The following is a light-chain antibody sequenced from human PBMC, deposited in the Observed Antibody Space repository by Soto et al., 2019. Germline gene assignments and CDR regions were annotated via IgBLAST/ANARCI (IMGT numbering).Light chain of an antibody. J-gene: IGKJ1*01. CDR3: QHYGGSPPVT. CDR1: QSVSSN. Sequence: EIVMTQSPATLSVSPGERATLSCRASQSVSSNLAWYQQKPGQAPRLLIYGASTRATGIPARFSGSGSGTEFTLTIRRLAPEDFAVYYCQHYGGSPPVTFGQGTKVDIK. CDR2: GAS. V-gene: IGKV3-15*01.